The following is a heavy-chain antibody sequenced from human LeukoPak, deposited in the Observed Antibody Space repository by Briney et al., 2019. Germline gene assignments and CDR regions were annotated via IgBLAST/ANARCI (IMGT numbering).Heavy chain of an antibody. CDR2: ISGSGGST. CDR1: GFTFSSYA. CDR3: AKDGVDYYDSSGSSY. D-gene: IGHD3-22*01. J-gene: IGHJ4*02. Sequence: PGGSLRLSCAASGFTFSSYAMSWVRQAPGKGLEWVSAISGSGGSTYYADSVKGRFTISRDNSKNTLYLQMNSLRAEDTAVYYCAKDGVDYYDSSGSSYWGQGTLVTVSS. V-gene: IGHV3-23*01.